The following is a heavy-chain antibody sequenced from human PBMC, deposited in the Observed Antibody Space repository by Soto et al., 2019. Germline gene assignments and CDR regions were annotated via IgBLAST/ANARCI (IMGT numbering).Heavy chain of an antibody. J-gene: IGHJ1*01. CDR1: GFTVSSNY. CDR3: ARDRVESGYPEYFQH. V-gene: IGHV3-53*01. Sequence: EVQLVESGGGLIQPGGCLRLSCAASGFTVSSNYMSWVRQAPGKGLEWVSVIYSGGSTYYADPVKGRFTISRDNSKNTLYLQMNSLRAEDTAVYYCARDRVESGYPEYFQHWGQGTLVTVSS. D-gene: IGHD3-22*01. CDR2: IYSGGST.